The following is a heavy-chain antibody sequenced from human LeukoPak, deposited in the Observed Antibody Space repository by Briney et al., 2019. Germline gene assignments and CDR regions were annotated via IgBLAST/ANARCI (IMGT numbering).Heavy chain of an antibody. CDR3: ARGSFPGRRIMITFGGVIAT. D-gene: IGHD3-16*02. Sequence: SETLSLTCTVSGGSISSSSYYWGWIRQPPGKGLEWIGSIYYSGSTYYNPSLKSRVTISVDTSKNQFSLKLSSVTAADTAVYYCARGSFPGRRIMITFGGVIATWGQGTPVTVSS. J-gene: IGHJ5*02. CDR1: GGSISSSSYY. CDR2: IYYSGST. V-gene: IGHV4-39*01.